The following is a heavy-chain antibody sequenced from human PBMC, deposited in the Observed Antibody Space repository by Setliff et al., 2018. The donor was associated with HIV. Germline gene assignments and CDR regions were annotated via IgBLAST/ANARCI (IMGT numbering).Heavy chain of an antibody. D-gene: IGHD1-7*01. CDR2: IYFSGSV. CDR1: GDSISSSRSF. CDR3: ARVSSVIELQGGDYFDS. J-gene: IGHJ4*02. Sequence: SETLSLTCTVSGDSISSSRSFWGWIRQSPGKGLEWIGSIYFSGSVFYNPSLNSRVIISIDTSRNQFSLKLSSVTGADTAVYYCARVSSVIELQGGDYFDSWGQGLRGTVS. V-gene: IGHV4-39*07.